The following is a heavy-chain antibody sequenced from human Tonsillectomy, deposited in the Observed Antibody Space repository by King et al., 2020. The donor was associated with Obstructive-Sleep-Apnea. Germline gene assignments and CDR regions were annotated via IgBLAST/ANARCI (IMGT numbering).Heavy chain of an antibody. D-gene: IGHD3-10*01. CDR1: GGSISSYY. Sequence: VQLQESGPGLVKPSENLSLTCTVSGGSISSYYWSWIRQPPGKGLEWIGYIYYSGSTNYNPSLKSRVTISVDTSKNQFSLKLSSVTAADTAVYYCARHGSMVRGVIISSWFDPWGQGTLVTVSS. CDR3: ARHGSMVRGVIISSWFDP. J-gene: IGHJ5*02. CDR2: IYYSGST. V-gene: IGHV4-59*08.